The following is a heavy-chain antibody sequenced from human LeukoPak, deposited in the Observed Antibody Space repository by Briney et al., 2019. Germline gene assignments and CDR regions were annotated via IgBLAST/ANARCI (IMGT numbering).Heavy chain of an antibody. J-gene: IGHJ4*02. V-gene: IGHV4-39*01. CDR3: ASYYDFWSGHSEY. Sequence: SETLSLTCTVSGGSISSSSYYWGWIRQPPGKGLEWIGSIYYSGSTYYNPSLKSRVTISVDTPKNQFSLKLTSVTAADTAVYYCASYYDFWSGHSEYWGQGTLVTVSS. D-gene: IGHD3-3*01. CDR2: IYYSGST. CDR1: GGSISSSSYY.